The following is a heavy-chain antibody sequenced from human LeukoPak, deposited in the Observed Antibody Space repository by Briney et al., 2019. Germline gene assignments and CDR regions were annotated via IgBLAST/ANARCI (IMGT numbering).Heavy chain of an antibody. Sequence: ASETLSLTCSVSGGSISSTSYYWGWIRQPQGKGLKGIGSIYYSGSTYYNPSLKSRVTISVDTSKNQFSLKLSSVTAADTAVYHCARHLYGSGLHRIDYWGQGTLVTVSS. CDR2: IYYSGST. D-gene: IGHD6-19*01. CDR3: ARHLYGSGLHRIDY. J-gene: IGHJ4*02. V-gene: IGHV4-39*01. CDR1: GGSISSTSYY.